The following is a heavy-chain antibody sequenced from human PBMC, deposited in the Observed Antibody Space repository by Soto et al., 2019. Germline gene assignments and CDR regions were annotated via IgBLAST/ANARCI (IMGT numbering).Heavy chain of an antibody. CDR3: ARDAGRRGSGYSPHYYYYYGMDV. Sequence: EVQLVESGGGLVKPGGSLRLSCAASGFTFSSYSMNWVRQAPGKGLEWVSSISSSSSYIYYADSVKGRFTISRDNAKNSLYLQMNSLRAEDTAVYYCARDAGRRGSGYSPHYYYYYGMDVWGQGTTVTVSS. CDR1: GFTFSSYS. V-gene: IGHV3-21*01. D-gene: IGHD3-22*01. CDR2: ISSSSSYI. J-gene: IGHJ6*02.